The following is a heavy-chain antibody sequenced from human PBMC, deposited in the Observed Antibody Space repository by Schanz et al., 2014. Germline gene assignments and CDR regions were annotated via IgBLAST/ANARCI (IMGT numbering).Heavy chain of an antibody. CDR2: IVPIAGIT. Sequence: QVQLVQSGAEVRKPGASVKVSCKASGYTFISYGISWVRQAPGQGLEWMGRIVPIAGITNYAQRFQGRVTITADKSSDTAYMELSSLRSEDTAVYYCARDDRAYYYGMDVWGQGTTVTVSS. D-gene: IGHD3-22*01. V-gene: IGHV1-69*04. J-gene: IGHJ6*02. CDR1: GYTFISYG. CDR3: ARDDRAYYYGMDV.